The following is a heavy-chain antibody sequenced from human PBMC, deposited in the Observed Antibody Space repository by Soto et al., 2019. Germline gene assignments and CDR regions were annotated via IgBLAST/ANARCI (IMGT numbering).Heavy chain of an antibody. CDR2: VYYNENT. CDR3: ARRERYYGSPGWFDP. CDR1: GGSISSFTYY. V-gene: IGHV4-39*01. D-gene: IGHD3-10*01. Sequence: QLQLQESGPGLVKPSETLSLTCSVSGGSISSFTYYWGWIRQPPGKGLEWIGTVYYNENTYYNPSHKSRVTITVDTAKNQFSLNLRSVTAADTAMYFCARRERYYGSPGWFDPWGPGTLVTVSS. J-gene: IGHJ5*02.